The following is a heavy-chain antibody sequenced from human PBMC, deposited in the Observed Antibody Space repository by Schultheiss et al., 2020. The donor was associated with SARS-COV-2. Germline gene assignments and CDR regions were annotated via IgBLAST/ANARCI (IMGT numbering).Heavy chain of an antibody. V-gene: IGHV3-21*05. CDR1: GFTFSSYE. CDR2: ISSSSSYI. J-gene: IGHJ4*02. D-gene: IGHD3-22*01. Sequence: GESLKISCAASGFTFSSYEMNWVRQAPGKGLEWVSYISSSSSYIYYADSVKGRFTISRDNAKNSLYLQMNSLRAEDTAVYYCARVPYYDSSGWDYWGQGTLVTVSS. CDR3: ARVPYYDSSGWDY.